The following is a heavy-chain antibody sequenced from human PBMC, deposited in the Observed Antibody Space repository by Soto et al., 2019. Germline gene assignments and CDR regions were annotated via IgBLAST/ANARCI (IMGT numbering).Heavy chain of an antibody. CDR2: INAGNGKT. CDR3: AGGWKDSNSWYGPDGFGP. Sequence: QVQLVQSGAEEKKPGASVRVSCKASGCTFARCAMHWVRQAPGQRLEWMGWINAGNGKTQYSQKFQGRVTITRDTFESTAYMERSSLRAEDTAVYYGAGGWKDSNSWYGPDGFGPWGQGTLVTVSS. D-gene: IGHD6-13*01. J-gene: IGHJ5*02. CDR1: GCTFARCA. V-gene: IGHV1-3*05.